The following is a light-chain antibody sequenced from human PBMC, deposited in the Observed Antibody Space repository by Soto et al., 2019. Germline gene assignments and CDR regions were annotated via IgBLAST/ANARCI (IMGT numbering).Light chain of an antibody. CDR1: QSISDT. Sequence: EIVMTQSPATLSVSPGGRATLSCRASQSISDTLAWYQQKPGQAPRLLIYGASRRATGFPARFSGSGSGTEFTLTISSLQSEDFAVYYCQQYNNWPLTFGGGTKVDIK. CDR3: QQYNNWPLT. V-gene: IGKV3-15*01. CDR2: GAS. J-gene: IGKJ4*01.